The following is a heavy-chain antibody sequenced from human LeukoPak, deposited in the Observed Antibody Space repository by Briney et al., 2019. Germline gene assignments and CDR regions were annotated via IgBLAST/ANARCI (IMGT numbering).Heavy chain of an antibody. V-gene: IGHV4-59*01. CDR2: MHYSGFT. Sequence: SETLSLTRTVSGGSITSYHWTWIRQPPGKGLEWIGYMHYSGFTSYMPSLKSRVTISVDTSKNQLSLKLNSVTAADTAVYFCARDAGTGWYFDLWGRGTLVTVSS. D-gene: IGHD3/OR15-3a*01. CDR1: GGSITSYH. J-gene: IGHJ2*01. CDR3: ARDAGTGWYFDL.